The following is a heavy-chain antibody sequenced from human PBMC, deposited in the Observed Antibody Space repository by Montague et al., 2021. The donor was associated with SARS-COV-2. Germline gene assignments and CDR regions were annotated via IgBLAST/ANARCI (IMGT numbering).Heavy chain of an antibody. V-gene: IGHV4-39*01. J-gene: IGHJ6*03. CDR2: IHYSGST. Sequence: SETLSLTCTVSGASISSSNYYWGWIRQPPGKGLEWIATIHYSGSTYYNPSLKSRLTISVDTSKNQFSLRLSSVTAADTAVYYCARGDFGVVMIPYYHYYMDVWGKGTTVTVSS. CDR3: ARGDFGVVMIPYYHYYMDV. D-gene: IGHD3-3*01. CDR1: GASISSSNYY.